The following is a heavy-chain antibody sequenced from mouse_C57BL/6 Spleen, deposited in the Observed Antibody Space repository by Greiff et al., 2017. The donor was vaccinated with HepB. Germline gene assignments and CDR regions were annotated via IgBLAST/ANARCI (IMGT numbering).Heavy chain of an antibody. CDR2: IHPNSGST. Sequence: QVQLQQPGAELVKPGASVKLSCKASGYTFTSYWMHWVKQRPGQGLEWIGMIHPNSGSTNYNEKFKSKATLTVDKSSSTAYMQLSSLTSEDSAVYYCARIYYDYLYYFDYWGQGTTLTVYS. CDR1: GYTFTSYW. D-gene: IGHD2-4*01. CDR3: ARIYYDYLYYFDY. J-gene: IGHJ2*01. V-gene: IGHV1-64*01.